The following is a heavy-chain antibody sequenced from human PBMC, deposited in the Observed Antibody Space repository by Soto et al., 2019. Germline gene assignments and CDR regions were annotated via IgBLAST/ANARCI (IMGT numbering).Heavy chain of an antibody. J-gene: IGHJ2*01. Sequence: PGGSLRLSCAASGFTFSSYWMHWVRQAPGKGLVWVSRINSDGSGTSYADSVKGRFTIPRDNAKNTLYLQMNSLRAEDTAVYYCATRDYGGNSGFWYFDLWGRGTLVTVSS. V-gene: IGHV3-74*01. CDR3: ATRDYGGNSGFWYFDL. CDR2: INSDGSGT. D-gene: IGHD4-17*01. CDR1: GFTFSSYW.